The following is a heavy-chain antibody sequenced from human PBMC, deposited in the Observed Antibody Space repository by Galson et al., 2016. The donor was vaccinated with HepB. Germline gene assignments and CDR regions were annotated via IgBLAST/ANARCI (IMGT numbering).Heavy chain of an antibody. CDR2: IKSESDGGTT. J-gene: IGHJ6*02. CDR3: TTLGTGIQLLVLDQWYHGMDV. CDR1: GFSFSHAW. V-gene: IGHV3-15*07. Sequence: SLRLSCAASGFSFSHAWMNWVRQAPGKGLQWVGRIKSESDGGTTDYAAPVKGRFTISRDDSKNTLYLQMNSLKTEDTAVYYCTTLGTGIQLLVLDQWYHGMDVWGQGTTVTVSS. D-gene: IGHD5-18*01.